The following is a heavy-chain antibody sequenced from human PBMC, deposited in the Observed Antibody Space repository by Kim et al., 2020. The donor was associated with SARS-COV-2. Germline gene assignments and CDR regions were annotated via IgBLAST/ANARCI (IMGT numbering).Heavy chain of an antibody. CDR2: ST. J-gene: IGHJ4*02. V-gene: IGHV4-4*09. D-gene: IGHD1-26*01. Sequence: STNYTPSLKSRVTISVDTSKNQFSLKLSSVTAADTAVYYCAKYSGSRFDYWGQGTLVTVSS. CDR3: AKYSGSRFDY.